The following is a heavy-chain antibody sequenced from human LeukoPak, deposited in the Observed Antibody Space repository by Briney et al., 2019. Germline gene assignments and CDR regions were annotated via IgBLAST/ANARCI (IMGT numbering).Heavy chain of an antibody. V-gene: IGHV5-51*01. CDR1: GYRFSTYW. Sequence: GESLKISCMGSGYRFSTYWIAWVRQMPGKGLEWMGIIYPGDSDTRYSPSFQGQVTMSAAKSLSTAYLQWSSLKASDTAMYFCARVIPTATNWFDSWGQGTLVTVSS. J-gene: IGHJ5*01. D-gene: IGHD3-16*02. CDR3: ARVIPTATNWFDS. CDR2: IYPGDSDT.